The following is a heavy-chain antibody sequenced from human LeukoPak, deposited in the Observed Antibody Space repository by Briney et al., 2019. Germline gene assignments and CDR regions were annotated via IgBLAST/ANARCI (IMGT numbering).Heavy chain of an antibody. J-gene: IGHJ4*02. D-gene: IGHD6-19*01. CDR2: IYYSGST. V-gene: IGHV4-59*01. CDR1: GGSISSYY. Sequence: SETLSLTCTVSGGSISSYYWSWIRQPPGKGLEWIGYIYYSGSTNYNPSLKSRVTISVDTSKNQFSLKLSSVTAAETAVYFWARARYSSGWYYFDYWGQGTLVTVSS. CDR3: ARARYSSGWYYFDY.